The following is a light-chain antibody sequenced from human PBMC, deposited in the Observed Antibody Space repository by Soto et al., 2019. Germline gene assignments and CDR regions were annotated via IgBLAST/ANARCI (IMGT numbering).Light chain of an antibody. CDR3: QKYNNWPPWT. V-gene: IGKV3-15*01. CDR2: DIS. CDR1: QTVSRN. Sequence: EVVMTQSPATLSVSPGERATLSCRASQTVSRNLAWYQQRPGQAPRLLIYDISNRATGVPARFSGSASGTVFTLNISRLQSEDFALYYCQKYNNWPPWTFGQGTKVDIK. J-gene: IGKJ1*01.